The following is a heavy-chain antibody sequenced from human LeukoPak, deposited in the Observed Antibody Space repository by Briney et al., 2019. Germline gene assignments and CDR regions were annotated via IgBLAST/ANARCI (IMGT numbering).Heavy chain of an antibody. CDR2: IRSKAYGGTT. V-gene: IGHV3-49*04. CDR1: GFTFDDFA. CDR3: TREGRMDATFDY. Sequence: GGSLRLSCAASGFTFDDFAMHWVRQVPGKGLEWVGFIRSKAYGGTTEYAASVKGRFTISRDDSKSIAYLQMNSLKTEDTAVYYCTREGRMDATFDYWGQGTLVTVSS. J-gene: IGHJ4*02. D-gene: IGHD2-2*03.